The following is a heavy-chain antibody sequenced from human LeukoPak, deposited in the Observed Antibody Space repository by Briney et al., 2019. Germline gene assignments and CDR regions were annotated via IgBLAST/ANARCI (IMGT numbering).Heavy chain of an antibody. CDR2: IWYDGSNK. CDR1: GFTFSSYG. Sequence: GRSLRLSCAASGFTFSSYGMHWVRQAPGKGREWVAVIWYDGSNKYYADSVKGRFTISRDNSKNTLYLQMNSLRAEDTAVYYCARDRSGSLAGGDYWGQGTLVTVSS. D-gene: IGHD3-10*01. CDR3: ARDRSGSLAGGDY. V-gene: IGHV3-33*01. J-gene: IGHJ4*02.